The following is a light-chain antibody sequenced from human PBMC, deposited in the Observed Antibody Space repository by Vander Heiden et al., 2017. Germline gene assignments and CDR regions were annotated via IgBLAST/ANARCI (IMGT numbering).Light chain of an antibody. CDR3: QQYYSTPIS. CDR2: WAS. J-gene: IGKJ5*01. V-gene: IGKV4-1*01. Sequence: DIVMTQSPDSLAVPLGERATINCKSSQSVLYSSNNENYLAWYQQKSGQPPKLLIYWASTRESGVPDRFSGSGSGTDFTLTISSLQAEDVAVYYCQQYYSTPISFGQGTQLEIK. CDR1: QSVLYSSNNENY.